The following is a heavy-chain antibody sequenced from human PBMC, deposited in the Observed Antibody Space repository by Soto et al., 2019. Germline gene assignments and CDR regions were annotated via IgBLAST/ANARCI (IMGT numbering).Heavy chain of an antibody. V-gene: IGHV1-69*01. CDR1: GGTFRNYA. Sequence: QVQLVQSGAEVKKPGSSVKVSCKASGGTFRNYAFSWVRQAPGQGLEWMGEVIPIFGTTPYAQKFQGRVTITADESTNTAYMELSSLRSEDTAVYYCARRFIQDKGGNHDSFDIWGQGTMVTVSS. CDR3: ARRFIQDKGGNHDSFDI. J-gene: IGHJ3*02. D-gene: IGHD2-15*01. CDR2: VIPIFGTT.